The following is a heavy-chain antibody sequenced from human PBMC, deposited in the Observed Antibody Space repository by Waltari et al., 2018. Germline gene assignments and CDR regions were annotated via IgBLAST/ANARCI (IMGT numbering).Heavy chain of an antibody. D-gene: IGHD2-15*01. CDR1: GGSIRSSSYY. V-gene: IGHV4-39*01. J-gene: IGHJ5*02. CDR3: ARQATDIVVVVAARGWFDP. CDR2: IYYSGST. Sequence: QLQLQESGPGLVKPSETLSLTCTVSGGSIRSSSYYWGWIRQPPGTGLEWIGSIYYSGSTYYNPSLKSRVTISVDTSKNQFSLKLSAVTAADTAVYYCARQATDIVVVVAARGWFDPWGQGTLVTVSS.